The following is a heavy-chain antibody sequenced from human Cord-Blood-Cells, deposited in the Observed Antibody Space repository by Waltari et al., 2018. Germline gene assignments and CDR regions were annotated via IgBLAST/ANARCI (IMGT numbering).Heavy chain of an antibody. J-gene: IGHJ6*03. CDR1: GYSFTSYW. CDR2: IYPGDSDT. CDR3: ARHNGDPKGVYYDMDV. Sequence: AEVKKPGESLKISCKGSGYSFTSYWIGWVRQMPGKGLEWMGIIYPGDSDTRYSPSFQGQVTISADKSISTAYLQWSSLKASDTAIYYCARHNGDPKGVYYDMDVWGKGTTVTVSS. D-gene: IGHD2-8*01. V-gene: IGHV5-51*01.